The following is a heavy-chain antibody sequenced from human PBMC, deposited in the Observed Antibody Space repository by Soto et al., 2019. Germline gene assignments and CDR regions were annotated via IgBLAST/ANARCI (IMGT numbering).Heavy chain of an antibody. D-gene: IGHD3-10*01. J-gene: IGHJ3*02. V-gene: IGHV1-18*01. CDR2: ISAYNGNT. Sequence: ASVKVSCKASGYTFTSYGISWVRQAPGQGLEWTGWISAYNGNTNYAQKLQGRVTMTTDTSTSTAYMELRSLISDDTALYYCARLFTMVRGVLGTDAFDIWGQGTMVTVSS. CDR1: GYTFTSYG. CDR3: ARLFTMVRGVLGTDAFDI.